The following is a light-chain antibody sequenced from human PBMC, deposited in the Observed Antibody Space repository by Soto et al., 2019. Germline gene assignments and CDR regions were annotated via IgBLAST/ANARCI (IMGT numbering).Light chain of an antibody. CDR3: SSFTSSTSYV. V-gene: IGLV2-14*03. CDR1: SSDVGSYNS. Sequence: ASVYGSHVEAIAISKKGTSSDVGSYNSVSWYQQYPGKAPKLMIHDVNNRPSGISDRFSGSKSGNTASLTISGLQAEDEADYYCSSFTSSTSYVFGTGTKVTVL. J-gene: IGLJ1*01. CDR2: DVN.